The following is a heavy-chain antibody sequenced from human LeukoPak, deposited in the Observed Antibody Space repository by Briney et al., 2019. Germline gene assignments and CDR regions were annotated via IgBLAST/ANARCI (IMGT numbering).Heavy chain of an antibody. CDR2: ISSSSSYI. J-gene: IGHJ6*03. CDR3: AREHYGSGSYYYYMDV. V-gene: IGHV3-21*01. CDR1: GFTFSSYS. D-gene: IGHD3-10*01. Sequence: KSGGSLRLSCAASGFTFSSYSMNWVRQAPGKGLEWVSSISSSSSYIYYADSVKGRFTISRDNAKNSLYLQMNSLRAEDTAVYYCAREHYGSGSYYYYMDVWGKGTTVTISS.